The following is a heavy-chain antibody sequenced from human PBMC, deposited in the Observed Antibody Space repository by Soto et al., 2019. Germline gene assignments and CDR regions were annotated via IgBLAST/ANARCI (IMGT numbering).Heavy chain of an antibody. D-gene: IGHD6-6*01. CDR3: AREDSIAPYYGMDV. Sequence: PGGSLRLSCAASGFTFSSYDMHWVRQATGKGLEWVSAIGTAGDTYYPGSVKGRFTISRENAKNSLYLQMNSLRAGDTAVYYCAREDSIAPYYGMDVWGQGTTVTVSS. V-gene: IGHV3-13*01. J-gene: IGHJ6*02. CDR2: IGTAGDT. CDR1: GFTFSSYD.